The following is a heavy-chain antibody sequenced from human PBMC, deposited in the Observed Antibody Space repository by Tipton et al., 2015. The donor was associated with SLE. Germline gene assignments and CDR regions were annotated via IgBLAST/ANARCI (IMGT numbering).Heavy chain of an antibody. CDR3: ARVPVNTVTFDS. CDR1: GGSISSYY. D-gene: IGHD4-11*01. Sequence: TLSLTCTVSGGSISSYYWSWIRQPAGKGLEWIGRIYTSGSTNYNPSLKSRVTISVDTSKNQFSLKLSSVTAADTAVYYCARVPVNTVTFDSWGQGTLVTVSS. CDR2: IYTSGST. J-gene: IGHJ4*02. V-gene: IGHV4-4*07.